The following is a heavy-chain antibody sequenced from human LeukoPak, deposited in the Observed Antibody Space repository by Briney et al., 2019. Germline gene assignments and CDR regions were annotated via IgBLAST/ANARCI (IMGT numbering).Heavy chain of an antibody. D-gene: IGHD6-19*01. V-gene: IGHV3-21*01. CDR2: ISSSSSYI. CDR3: ARVYSSGWYGAFDI. J-gene: IGHJ3*02. Sequence: KSGGSLRLSCAASGFTFSSYSMNWVRQAPGEGLEWVSSISSSSSYIYYADSVKGRFTISRDNAKNSLYLQMNSLRAEDTAVYYCARVYSSGWYGAFDIWGQGTMVTVSS. CDR1: GFTFSSYS.